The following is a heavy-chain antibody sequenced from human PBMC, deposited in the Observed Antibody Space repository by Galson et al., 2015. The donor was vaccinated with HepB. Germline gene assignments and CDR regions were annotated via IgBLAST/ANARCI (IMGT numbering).Heavy chain of an antibody. CDR2: VSYDGSNK. J-gene: IGHJ4*02. CDR1: GFTFNTYA. Sequence: SLRLSCAASGFTFNTYAMHWVRQAPGKGLEWVAVVSYDGSNKYYADSVKARFTISRDNSKNTLYLQMNSLRVEDTAVYYCARSRSRFDPLVDIFDYWGQGTLVTVSS. V-gene: IGHV3-30-3*01. D-gene: IGHD2-15*01. CDR3: ARSRSRFDPLVDIFDY.